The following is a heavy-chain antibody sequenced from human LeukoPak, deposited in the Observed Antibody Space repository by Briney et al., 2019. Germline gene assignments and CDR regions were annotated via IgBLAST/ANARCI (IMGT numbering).Heavy chain of an antibody. CDR3: ARTPLDYDILTGSLFDY. CDR2: IYHSGST. CDR1: GGSISSGGYY. Sequence: SETLSLTCTVSGGSISSGGYYWSWIRQPPGKGLEWIGYIYHSGSTYYNPSLKSRVTISVDRSKNQFSLKPSSVTAADTAVYYCARTPLDYDILTGSLFDYWGQGTLVTVSS. V-gene: IGHV4-30-2*01. J-gene: IGHJ4*02. D-gene: IGHD3-9*01.